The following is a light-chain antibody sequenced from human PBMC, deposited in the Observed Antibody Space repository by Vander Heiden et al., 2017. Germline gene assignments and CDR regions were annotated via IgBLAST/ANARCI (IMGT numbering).Light chain of an antibody. CDR1: SSDIGGYNL. CDR2: ESS. CDR3: CSYAGSYTLEV. Sequence: QSALTQPASVSGSPGQSITISCPGTSSDIGGYNLVSWYQQHPGKAPKVLIYESSKRPSGVSNRFSGSKSGNTASLTISGLQAEDEADYFCCSYAGSYTLEVFGGGTKLTVL. J-gene: IGLJ2*01. V-gene: IGLV2-23*01.